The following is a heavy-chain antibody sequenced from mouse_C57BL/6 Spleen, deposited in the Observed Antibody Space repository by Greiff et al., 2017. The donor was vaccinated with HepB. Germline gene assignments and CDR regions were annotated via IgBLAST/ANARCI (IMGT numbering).Heavy chain of an antibody. D-gene: IGHD3-3*01. J-gene: IGHJ2*01. CDR2: ISYDGSN. V-gene: IGHV3-6*01. CDR1: GYSITSGYY. Sequence: EVQLVESGPGLVKPSQSLSLTCSVSGYSITSGYYWNWIRQFPGNKLEWMGYISYDGSNNYNPSLKNRISITRDTSKNQFFLKLNSVTTEDTATYYCARGGQDWGQGTTLTVSS. CDR3: ARGGQD.